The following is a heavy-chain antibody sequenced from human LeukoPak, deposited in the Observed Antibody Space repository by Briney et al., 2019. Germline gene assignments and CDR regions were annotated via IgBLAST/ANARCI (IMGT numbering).Heavy chain of an antibody. CDR2: ISYDGSNK. CDR3: AKDTIGYSYGTFDY. V-gene: IGHV3-30*18. CDR1: GFTFSSYG. D-gene: IGHD5-18*01. Sequence: PGGSLRLYCAASGFTFSSYGMHWVRQAPGKGLEWVAVISYDGSNKYYADSVKGRFTISRDNSKNTLYLQMNSLRAEDTAVYYCAKDTIGYSYGTFDYWGQGTLVTVSS. J-gene: IGHJ4*02.